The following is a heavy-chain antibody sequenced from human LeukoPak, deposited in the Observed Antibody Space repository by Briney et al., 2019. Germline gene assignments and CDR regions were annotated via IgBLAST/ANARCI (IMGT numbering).Heavy chain of an antibody. D-gene: IGHD3-10*01. CDR1: GFTVSSNY. V-gene: IGHV3-53*01. J-gene: IGHJ4*02. Sequence: PGGSLRLSCAASGFTVSSNYMSWVRQAPGKGLEWVSVIFSGGSTYYADSVKGRFTISIDNSKNTLYLQMNSLRAEDTAVYYCARSKGAGYYYGSGSPPRFDYWGQGTLVTVSS. CDR3: ARSKGAGYYYGSGSPPRFDY. CDR2: IFSGGST.